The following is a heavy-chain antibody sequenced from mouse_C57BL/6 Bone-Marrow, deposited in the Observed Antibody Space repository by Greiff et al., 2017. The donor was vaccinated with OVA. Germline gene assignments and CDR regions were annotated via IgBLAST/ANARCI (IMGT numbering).Heavy chain of an antibody. V-gene: IGHV1-62-2*01. CDR1: GYTFTEYT. J-gene: IGHJ2*01. D-gene: IGHD3-1*01. CDR3: ARHEEGYCYFDY. Sequence: QVQLQQSGAELVKPGASVKLSCKASGYTFTEYTIHWVKQRSGQGLEWIGGFYPGSGSLKSNEKFKDKGTLTAGKASSTVDMQLSRWTSEDSAVYFCARHEEGYCYFDYWGQGTTLTVSS. CDR2: FYPGSGSL.